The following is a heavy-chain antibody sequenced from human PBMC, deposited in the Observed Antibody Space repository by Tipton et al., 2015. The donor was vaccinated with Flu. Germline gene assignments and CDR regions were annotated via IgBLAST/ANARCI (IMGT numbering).Heavy chain of an antibody. CDR3: ASSITMVRGVRSYWGYFDY. D-gene: IGHD3-10*01. Sequence: TLSLTCTVSGGSISSGGYYWSWIRQHPGKGLEWIGYIYYSGSTYYNPSLKSRVTISVDTSKNQFSLKLSSVTAADTAVYYCASSITMVRGVRSYWGYFDYWGQGTLVTVSS. V-gene: IGHV4-31*03. J-gene: IGHJ4*02. CDR2: IYYSGST. CDR1: GGSISSGGYY.